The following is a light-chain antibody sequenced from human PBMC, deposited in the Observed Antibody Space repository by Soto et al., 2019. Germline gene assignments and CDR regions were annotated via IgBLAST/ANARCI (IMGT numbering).Light chain of an antibody. J-gene: IGLJ1*01. V-gene: IGLV2-23*01. CDR3: CSYAGSSTYV. CDR1: SSDVGSYNL. CDR2: EGS. Sequence: QSVLTQPASVSGSPGQSITISCTGTSSDVGSYNLVSWYQQHPGKAPKLMIYEGSKRPSGVSNRFSGPKSGNTASLTISGLQAEDEAYYYCCSYAGSSTYVFGTGTKVTVL.